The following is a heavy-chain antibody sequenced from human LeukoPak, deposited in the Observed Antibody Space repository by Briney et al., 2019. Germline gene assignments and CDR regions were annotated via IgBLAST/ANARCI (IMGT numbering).Heavy chain of an antibody. CDR2: IFPCYSDT. CDR3: ARLEGWGSSGWSPASLDY. J-gene: IGHJ4*02. D-gene: IGHD6-19*01. CDR1: GSIFTTYW. V-gene: IGHV5-51*01. Sequence: GAPLQISCEGSGSIFTTYWIAWVRQLPGKGQERMGIIFPCYSDTSYTPSFQPQVTISADQSINTAYLQWSSLKASDTAMYYCARLEGWGSSGWSPASLDYWGQGTLVTVSS.